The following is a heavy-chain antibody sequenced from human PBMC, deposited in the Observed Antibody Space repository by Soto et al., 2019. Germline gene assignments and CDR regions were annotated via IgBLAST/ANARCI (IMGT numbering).Heavy chain of an antibody. CDR1: GFTFSSYG. J-gene: IGHJ4*02. Sequence: QVQLVESGGGVVQPGRSLRLSCAASGFTFSSYGMHWVRQAPGKGLEWVAVISYDGSNKYYADSVKGRFTISRDNSKNTLYLQMNSLRAEDTAVYYCAKSFGLMIPDFDYWGQGTLGTVSS. CDR2: ISYDGSNK. CDR3: AKSFGLMIPDFDY. V-gene: IGHV3-30*18. D-gene: IGHD2-8*01.